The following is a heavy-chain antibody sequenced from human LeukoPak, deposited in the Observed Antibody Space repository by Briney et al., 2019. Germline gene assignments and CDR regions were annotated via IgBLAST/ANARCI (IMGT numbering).Heavy chain of an antibody. CDR2: IYYSGST. D-gene: IGHD3-10*01. V-gene: IGHV4-59*01. CDR1: GGSISSYY. Sequence: SETLSLTCTVSGGSISSYYWSWIRQPPGKGLEWIGYIYYSGSTNYNPSLKSRVTISVDTSKNQFSLKLSSVTAADTAVYYCARDRVYYYGSGSSGWFDPWGQGTLVTVSS. CDR3: ARDRVYYYGSGSSGWFDP. J-gene: IGHJ5*02.